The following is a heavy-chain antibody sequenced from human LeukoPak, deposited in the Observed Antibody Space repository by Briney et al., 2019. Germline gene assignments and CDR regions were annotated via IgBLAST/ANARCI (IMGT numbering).Heavy chain of an antibody. CDR3: TRMTTGHDY. CDR2: INHSGYT. D-gene: IGHD4-17*01. V-gene: IGHV4-34*01. Sequence: SETLSLTCAVSGISFNDYYWSWVRQTPGKGLERIGEINHSGYTNDSPSLKSRVTISIDTSREQFSLNLRSVTVADTGIYYCTRMTTGHDYWGQGTLVTVSS. J-gene: IGHJ4*02. CDR1: GISFNDYY.